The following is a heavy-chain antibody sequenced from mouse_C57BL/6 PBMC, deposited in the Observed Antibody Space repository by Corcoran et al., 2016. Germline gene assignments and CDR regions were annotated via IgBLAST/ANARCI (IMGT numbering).Heavy chain of an antibody. D-gene: IGHD2-4*01. CDR3: AREARLPYNFDY. Sequence: DVQLQESGTGLVKHSQPLSLTYSVTGYSLTSGYCWNGVRQFPGNKPEWMGYISYDGSNNYNPSLKNRISITRDTSKNQFFLKLNSVTTEDTATYYCAREARLPYNFDYWGQGTTLTVSS. J-gene: IGHJ2*01. CDR1: GYSLTSGYC. V-gene: IGHV3-6*01. CDR2: ISYDGSN.